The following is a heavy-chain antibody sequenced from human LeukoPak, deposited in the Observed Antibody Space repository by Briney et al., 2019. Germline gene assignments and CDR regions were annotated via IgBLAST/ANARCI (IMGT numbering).Heavy chain of an antibody. D-gene: IGHD1/OR15-1a*01. CDR1: GYTFTGSY. CDR3: ARVPGGTTDLDY. V-gene: IGHV1-2*02. J-gene: IGHJ4*02. Sequence: DSVRVSCTASGYTFTGSYMHWVRQAPGQGLEWMGWINPNTGGTNFAQKFQGRVTMTTDTSISTAYMELSRLTSDDTAVYYCARVPGGTTDLDYWGQGTLVTVSS. CDR2: INPNTGGT.